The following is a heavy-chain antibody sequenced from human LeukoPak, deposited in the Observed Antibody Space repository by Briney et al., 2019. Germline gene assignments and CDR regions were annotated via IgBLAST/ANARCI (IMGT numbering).Heavy chain of an antibody. V-gene: IGHV1-18*01. CDR1: GYTFTSYG. CDR3: AREVPNEYCSSTSCYRWNAFDI. CDR2: ISAYNGNT. J-gene: IGHJ3*02. D-gene: IGHD2-2*02. Sequence: GASVKVSCKASGYTFTSYGISWVRQAPGQGLEWMGWISAYNGNTNYAQKLQGRVTMTTDTSTSTAYMELRSLRSDDTAVYYCAREVPNEYCSSTSCYRWNAFDIWGQGTMVTVSS.